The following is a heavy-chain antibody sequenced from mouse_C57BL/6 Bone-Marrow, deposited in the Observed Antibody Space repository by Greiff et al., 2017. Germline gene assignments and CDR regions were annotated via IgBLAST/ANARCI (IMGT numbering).Heavy chain of an antibody. CDR2: IYPRSGNT. D-gene: IGHD2-3*01. J-gene: IGHJ2*01. CDR3: ARSEMGTYYFDY. CDR1: GYTFTSYG. V-gene: IGHV1-81*01. Sequence: VQLQQSGAELARPGASVKLSCKASGYTFTSYGISWVKQRPGQGLEWIGEIYPRSGNTYYNEKFKGKATLTADKSSSTAYMELRSLTSEDSAVYFCARSEMGTYYFDYWGQGTTLTGSS.